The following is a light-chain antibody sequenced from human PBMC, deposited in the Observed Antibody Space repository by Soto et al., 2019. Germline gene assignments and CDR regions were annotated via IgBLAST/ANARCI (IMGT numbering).Light chain of an antibody. CDR1: QGISSA. CDR2: DAS. CDR3: QQFGA. Sequence: AIQLTQSPSSLSASVGDRVTITCRASQGISSALAWYQQKPGKAPKLLIYDASSLESGVPSRFSGTGSRTDFTLTISSLQPEDFATYYCQQFGAFGQGTKVEIK. V-gene: IGKV1-13*02. J-gene: IGKJ1*01.